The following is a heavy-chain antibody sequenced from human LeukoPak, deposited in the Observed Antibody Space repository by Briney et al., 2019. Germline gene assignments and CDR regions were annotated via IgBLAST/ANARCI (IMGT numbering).Heavy chain of an antibody. CDR3: AKARSYYDSSGFDY. J-gene: IGHJ4*02. CDR1: GFTFSSYW. Sequence: GGSLRLSCAASGFTFSSYWMSWVRQAPGKGLGWVAFIRYDGSNKYYADSVKGRFTISRDNSKNTLYLQMNSLRVEDTAVYYCAKARSYYDSSGFDYWGQGTLVTVSS. V-gene: IGHV3-30*02. D-gene: IGHD3-22*01. CDR2: IRYDGSNK.